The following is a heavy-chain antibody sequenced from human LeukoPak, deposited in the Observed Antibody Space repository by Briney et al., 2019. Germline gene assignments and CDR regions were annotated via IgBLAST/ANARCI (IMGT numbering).Heavy chain of an antibody. J-gene: IGHJ5*02. CDR3: ASHSSWYRYWFDP. CDR1: GGTFSSYA. V-gene: IGHV1-69*04. D-gene: IGHD6-13*01. Sequence: SVKVSCKASGGTFSSYAISWVRQAPGQGLEWMGRIIPILGIANYAQKFQGRVTITADKSTSTAYMELSSLRSEDTAVYYCASHSSWYRYWFDPWGQGTLVTVSS. CDR2: IIPILGIA.